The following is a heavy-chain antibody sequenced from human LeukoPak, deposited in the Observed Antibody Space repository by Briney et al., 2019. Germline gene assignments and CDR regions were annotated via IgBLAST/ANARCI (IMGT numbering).Heavy chain of an antibody. V-gene: IGHV4-39*01. Sequence: SGTLSLTCTVSGGSISSSSYYWGWIRQPPGKGLEWIGSIYYSGGTYYNSSLKSRVTVYVDTPKNQFSLKLSSVTAADTAVYYCATQYRGAIRGGAFDVWGQGTMVTVS. CDR3: ATQYRGAIRGGAFDV. CDR2: IYYSGGT. D-gene: IGHD1-26*01. J-gene: IGHJ3*01. CDR1: GGSISSSSYY.